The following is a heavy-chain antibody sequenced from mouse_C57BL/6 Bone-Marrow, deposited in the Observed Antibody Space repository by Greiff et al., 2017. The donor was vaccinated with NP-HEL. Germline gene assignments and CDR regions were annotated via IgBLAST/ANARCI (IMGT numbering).Heavy chain of an antibody. D-gene: IGHD1-1*01. Sequence: QVQLQQPGTELVKPGASVKLSCKASGYTFTSYWMHWVKQRPGQGLEWIGNINPSNGGTNYNETFKSQATLTVDKSSSTAYMQLSSLTSEDSAVYYCARSMVLRYSFAYWGQGTLVTVSA. CDR1: GYTFTSYW. J-gene: IGHJ3*01. V-gene: IGHV1-53*01. CDR3: ARSMVLRYSFAY. CDR2: INPSNGGT.